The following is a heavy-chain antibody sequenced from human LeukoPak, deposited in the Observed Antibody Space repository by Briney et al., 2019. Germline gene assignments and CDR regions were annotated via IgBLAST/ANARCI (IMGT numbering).Heavy chain of an antibody. CDR1: GFTFSSYG. J-gene: IGHJ5*02. Sequence: GGSLRLSCAASGFTFSSYGMSWVRQAPGKGLEWVSAISGSGGSTNYADSVKGRFTISRDNSKNTLYLQMNSLRAEDTAVYYCAREGVYYDFWSGYSTYNWFDPWGQGTLVTVSS. CDR2: ISGSGGST. D-gene: IGHD3-3*01. CDR3: AREGVYYDFWSGYSTYNWFDP. V-gene: IGHV3-23*01.